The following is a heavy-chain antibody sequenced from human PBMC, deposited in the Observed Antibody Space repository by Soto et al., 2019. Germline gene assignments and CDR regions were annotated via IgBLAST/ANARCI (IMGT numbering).Heavy chain of an antibody. CDR3: ARLGDYYYGMDV. CDR1: GYXFTSYL. J-gene: IGHJ6*02. V-gene: IGHV5-51*01. Sequence: EXLKISCKGSGYXFTSYLVVWVRQMPGKGLEWIGIIYPGDSDTRYSPYFQGQVTISADKYISTAYLQWSGLKASDTAMYYCARLGDYYYGMDVWGQGTTGTVSS. CDR2: IYPGDSDT.